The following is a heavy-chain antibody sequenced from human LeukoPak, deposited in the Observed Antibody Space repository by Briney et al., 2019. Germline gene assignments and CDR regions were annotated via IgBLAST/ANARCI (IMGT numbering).Heavy chain of an antibody. D-gene: IGHD5-12*01. Sequence: GRSLRLSCAASGFTFDDYAMHWVRQAPGKGLEWVSGISWNSGSIGYADSVKGRFTISRDNAKNSLYLQMNSLRADDTAVYYCAKDGSAYALDFWGQGTLVAVSS. CDR2: ISWNSGSI. J-gene: IGHJ4*02. CDR3: AKDGSAYALDF. V-gene: IGHV3-9*01. CDR1: GFTFDDYA.